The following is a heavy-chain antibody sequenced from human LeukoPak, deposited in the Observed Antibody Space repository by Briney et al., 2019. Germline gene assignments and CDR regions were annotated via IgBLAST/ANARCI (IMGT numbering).Heavy chain of an antibody. V-gene: IGHV3-23*01. Sequence: PGGSLRLSCEVSGFSFTSYAMNWVRRAPGKGLEWVSTISSGGSSTYYADSVKGRFTVSRDNSKNTLHLQMNSLRAEDTAVYYCTRRSGVHRGEDYWGQGTLVTVSS. CDR3: TRRSGVHRGEDY. CDR1: GFSFTSYA. D-gene: IGHD7-27*01. CDR2: ISSGGSST. J-gene: IGHJ4*02.